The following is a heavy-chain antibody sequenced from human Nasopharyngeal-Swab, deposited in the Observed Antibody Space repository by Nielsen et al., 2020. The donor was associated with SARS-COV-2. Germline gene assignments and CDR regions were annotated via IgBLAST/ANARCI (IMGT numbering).Heavy chain of an antibody. CDR2: INHSGST. CDR3: ARVKYDFWSGYIYYFDY. V-gene: IGHV4-34*01. Sequence: SETLSLTCAVYDGSFSGYYWSWIRQPPGKGLEWIGEINHSGSTNYNPSLKSRVTISVDTSKNQFSLKLSSVTAADTAVYYCARVKYDFWSGYIYYFDYWGQGTLVTVSS. CDR1: DGSFSGYY. D-gene: IGHD3-3*01. J-gene: IGHJ4*02.